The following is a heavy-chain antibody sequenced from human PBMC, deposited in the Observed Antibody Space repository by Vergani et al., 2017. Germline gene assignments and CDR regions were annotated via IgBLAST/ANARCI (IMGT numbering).Heavy chain of an antibody. D-gene: IGHD1-1*01. Sequence: EVELVQSGPEMRKPGESLKISCKGSEYSLGNYWIGWVHQMPGKGLEWMGIIYPADSDTRYSPSFQGQVTISADKSISTAFLQWDSLKASDTALYYCARHTTYTDSWGQGTLVTVSS. CDR3: ARHTTYTDS. CDR1: EYSLGNYW. J-gene: IGHJ4*02. V-gene: IGHV5-51*07. CDR2: IYPADSDT.